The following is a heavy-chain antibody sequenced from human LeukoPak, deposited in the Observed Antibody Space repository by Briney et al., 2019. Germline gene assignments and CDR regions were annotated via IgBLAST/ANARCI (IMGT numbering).Heavy chain of an antibody. D-gene: IGHD2-2*01. CDR2: VRSTSYGGAT. CDR1: GFTFGDYA. Sequence: GRSLRLSCTASGFTFGDYAMSWFRQAPGKGLEWVGFVRSTSYGGATDYAASVKGRFTISRDDPKSIAYLLMNSLKTEGTAVYYCTRLRQDCSRNSCYYYFYYYYMDVWGKGTTVTVSS. V-gene: IGHV3-49*03. J-gene: IGHJ6*03. CDR3: TRLRQDCSRNSCYYYFYYYYMDV.